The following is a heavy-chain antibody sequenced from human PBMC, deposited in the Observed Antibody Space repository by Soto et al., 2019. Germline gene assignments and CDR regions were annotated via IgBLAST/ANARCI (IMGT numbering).Heavy chain of an antibody. J-gene: IGHJ5*02. D-gene: IGHD3-10*01. CDR1: GGSISSGGYY. Sequence: QVQLQESGPGLVKPSQTLSLTCTVSGGSISSGGYYWSWIRQHPGKGLEWIGYIYYSGSTYYNPSLKSRVTISLDTSKNQFSLKLSSVTAADTAVYYCARYYGSGRPTSYWFDPWGQGTLVTVSS. CDR3: ARYYGSGRPTSYWFDP. V-gene: IGHV4-31*03. CDR2: IYYSGST.